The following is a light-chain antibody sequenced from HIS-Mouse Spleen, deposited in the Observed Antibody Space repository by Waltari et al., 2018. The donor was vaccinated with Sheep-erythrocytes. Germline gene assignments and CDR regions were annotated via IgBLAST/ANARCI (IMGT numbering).Light chain of an antibody. J-gene: IGLJ3*02. CDR3: QAWDSSTAWV. CDR2: QDS. CDR1: KLGDKY. V-gene: IGLV3-1*01. Sequence: LTQPASVSGSPGQSITISCSGDKLGDKYACWYQQKPGQSPVLVIYQDSKRPSGFPERFSGSNSGNTATLTISGTQAMDEADYYCQAWDSSTAWVFGGGTKLTVL.